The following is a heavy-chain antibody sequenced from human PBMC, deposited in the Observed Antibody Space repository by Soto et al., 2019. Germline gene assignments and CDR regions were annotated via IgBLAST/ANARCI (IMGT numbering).Heavy chain of an antibody. CDR3: AHRAYFDSGKQFDY. J-gene: IGHJ4*02. CDR1: GFSLSTSGVG. D-gene: IGHD3-10*01. Sequence: QITLKESGPTLVKPTQTLTLTCTFSGFSLSTSGVGVGWIRQPPGKALEWLAIIYWDDEKRYSPSLKTRLTVTKDTSQNQVVLTMTNVDPVDTATYYCAHRAYFDSGKQFDYWGQGTLVSVSS. V-gene: IGHV2-5*02. CDR2: IYWDDEK.